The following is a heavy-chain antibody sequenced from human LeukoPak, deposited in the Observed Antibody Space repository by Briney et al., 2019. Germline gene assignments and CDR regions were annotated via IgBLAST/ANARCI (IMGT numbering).Heavy chain of an antibody. J-gene: IGHJ4*02. CDR1: GGTLSSYT. Sequence: ASVKVSCKASGGTLSSYTISWVRQAPGQGLEWMGRIIPILGIANYAQKFQGRVTITADKSTSTAYMELSSLRSEDTAVYYCARDGELGIVDYWGQGTLVTVSS. V-gene: IGHV1-69*04. CDR2: IIPILGIA. CDR3: ARDGELGIVDY. D-gene: IGHD7-27*01.